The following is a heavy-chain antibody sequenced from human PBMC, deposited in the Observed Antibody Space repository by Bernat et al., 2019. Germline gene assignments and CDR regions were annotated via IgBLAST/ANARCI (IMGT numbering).Heavy chain of an antibody. V-gene: IGHV4-59*01. D-gene: IGHD2-8*01. Sequence: QVQLQESGPGLVKPSETLSLTCTVSGGSISSYYWNWIRQPPGKGLEWIGYIHYSGNTNHNPSLKSRVTMSVDTSKSQFSLNLSSVTAADTAVYYCARGLVSSAGWFGPWGQGTLVTVSS. CDR3: ARGLVSSAGWFGP. J-gene: IGHJ5*02. CDR1: GGSISSYY. CDR2: IHYSGNT.